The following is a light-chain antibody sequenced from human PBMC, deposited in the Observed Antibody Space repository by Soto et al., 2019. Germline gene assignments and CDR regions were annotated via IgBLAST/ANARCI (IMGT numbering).Light chain of an antibody. Sequence: EIVLTQSPGTLSLSPGERATLSCRASLSVSSSYLAWYQQKPGQAPRLLIYGASSRATGIPDRFSGSGSGTDFTLTISRLEPEDFAVYYCQQYGSSPTFGGGTKVEIK. J-gene: IGKJ4*01. CDR1: LSVSSSY. CDR2: GAS. CDR3: QQYGSSPT. V-gene: IGKV3-20*01.